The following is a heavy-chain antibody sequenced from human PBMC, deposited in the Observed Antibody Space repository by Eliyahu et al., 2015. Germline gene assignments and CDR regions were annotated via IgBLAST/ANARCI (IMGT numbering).Heavy chain of an antibody. D-gene: IGHD2-2*01. CDR3: AKDSVVVPAAGGY. CDR2: IRXDGSNK. J-gene: IGHJ4*02. V-gene: IGHV3-30*02. Sequence: ESGGGVVQPGGSLRLSCAASGFTFSXYGMHWVRQAPGKGLEXVAFIRXDGSNKYYXDSVKGRFTISRDNSKNTLYLQMNSLRAEDTAVYYCAKDSVVVPAAGGYWGQGTLVTVSS. CDR1: GFTFSXYG.